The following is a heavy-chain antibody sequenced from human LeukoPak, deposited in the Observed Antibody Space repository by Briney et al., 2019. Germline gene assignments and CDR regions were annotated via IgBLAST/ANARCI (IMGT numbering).Heavy chain of an antibody. Sequence: NPSETLSLTCSVSGASISSGSDYWSWIRQPAGKALEWIGRVHTSGNPNYNPSLESRVSISIDRSKNQFSLKLSSVTAADTAVYYCARAGDIWYFDLWGRGTLVTVSS. V-gene: IGHV4-61*02. D-gene: IGHD7-27*01. CDR3: ARAGDIWYFDL. CDR1: GASISSGSDY. CDR2: VHTSGNP. J-gene: IGHJ2*01.